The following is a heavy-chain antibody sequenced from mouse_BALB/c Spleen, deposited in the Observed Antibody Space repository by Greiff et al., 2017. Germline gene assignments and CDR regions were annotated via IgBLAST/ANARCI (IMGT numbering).Heavy chain of an antibody. CDR1: GFNIKDTY. J-gene: IGHJ3*01. Sequence: VQLKESGAELVKPGASVKLSCTASGFNIKDTYMHWVKQRPEQGLEWIGRIDPANGNTKYDPKFQGKATITADTSSNTAYLQLSSLTSEDTAVYYCARSGYYSAWFAYWGQGTLVTVSA. CDR2: IDPANGNT. D-gene: IGHD2-3*01. CDR3: ARSGYYSAWFAY. V-gene: IGHV14-3*02.